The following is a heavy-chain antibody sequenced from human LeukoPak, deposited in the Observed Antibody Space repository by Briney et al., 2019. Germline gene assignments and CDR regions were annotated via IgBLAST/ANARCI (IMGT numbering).Heavy chain of an antibody. CDR2: INPNSGGT. D-gene: IGHD2-15*01. V-gene: IGHV1-2*02. CDR3: ARVISPYCSGGSCYLLDY. CDR1: GYTFTGYY. Sequence: ASVKVSCKASGYTFTGYYMHWVRQAPGQGLEWMGWINPNSGGTNYAQKFQGRVTMTRDTSISTAYMELSRLRSDDTAVYYCARVISPYCSGGSCYLLDYWGQGTLVTVSS. J-gene: IGHJ4*02.